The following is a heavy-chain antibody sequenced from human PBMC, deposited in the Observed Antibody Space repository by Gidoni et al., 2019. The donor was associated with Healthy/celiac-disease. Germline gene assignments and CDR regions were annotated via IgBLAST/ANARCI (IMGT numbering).Heavy chain of an antibody. J-gene: IGHJ4*02. CDR3: ARAPIFDY. Sequence: QVQLQESGPGLVKPSATLSLTCTVSGGSISSYYWSWIRQPPGKGLEWIGYIYYSGSTNYNPSLKSRVTISVDTSKNQFSLKLSSVTAADTAVYYCARAPIFDYGGQGTLVTVSS. CDR1: GGSISSYY. V-gene: IGHV4-59*01. CDR2: IYYSGST.